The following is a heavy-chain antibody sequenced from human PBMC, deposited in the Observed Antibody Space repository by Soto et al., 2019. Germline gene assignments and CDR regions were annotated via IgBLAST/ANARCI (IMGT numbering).Heavy chain of an antibody. V-gene: IGHV4-34*01. CDR3: ARSRARYSYYGMDV. Sequence: SETLSLTCAVYCGSFSGYYWSWIRQPPGKGLEWIGEINHSGSTNYNPSLKSRVTISVDTSKNQFSLKLSSVTAADTAVYYCARSRARYSYYGMDVWGQGTTVTVSS. CDR1: CGSFSGYY. D-gene: IGHD5-18*01. J-gene: IGHJ6*02. CDR2: INHSGST.